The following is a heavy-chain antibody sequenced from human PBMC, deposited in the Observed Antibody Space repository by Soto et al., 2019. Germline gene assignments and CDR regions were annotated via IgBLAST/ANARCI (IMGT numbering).Heavy chain of an antibody. Sequence: TGGSLRLSCAASGFTFSNAWMNWVRQAPGKGLEWVGRIKSKTDGGTTDYAAPVKGRFTISRDDSKNALYLQMNSLKTEDTAVYYCTTESMVRAFDYWGQGTLVTVSS. CDR3: TTESMVRAFDY. V-gene: IGHV3-15*07. CDR1: GFTFSNAW. CDR2: IKSKTDGGTT. J-gene: IGHJ4*02. D-gene: IGHD3-10*01.